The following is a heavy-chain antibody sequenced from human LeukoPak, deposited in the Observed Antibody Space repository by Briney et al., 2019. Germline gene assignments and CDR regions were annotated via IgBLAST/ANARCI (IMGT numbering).Heavy chain of an antibody. CDR1: GGSIGTYY. Sequence: PSETLSLTCSVSGGSIGTYYWSWIRQPAGKGLEWIGRIYTGGSTNYNPSLKSRVTLSIETPKNQFSLELTSVTAADTAVYYCARDRAPDRGRLFDYWGQGTLVTVSS. V-gene: IGHV4-4*07. CDR2: IYTGGST. J-gene: IGHJ4*02. D-gene: IGHD1-14*01. CDR3: ARDRAPDRGRLFDY.